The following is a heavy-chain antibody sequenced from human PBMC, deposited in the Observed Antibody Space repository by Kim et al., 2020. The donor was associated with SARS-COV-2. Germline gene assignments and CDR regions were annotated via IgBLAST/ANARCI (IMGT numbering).Heavy chain of an antibody. J-gene: IGHJ6*02. Sequence: GGSLRLSCAASGFTFSSYAMHWVRQAPGKGLEWVAVISYDGSNKYYADSVKGRFTISRDNSKNTLYLQMNSLRAEDTAVYYCARAFIAAAGTALISYGMDVWGQGTTVTVSS. V-gene: IGHV3-30-3*01. CDR2: ISYDGSNK. CDR1: GFTFSSYA. CDR3: ARAFIAAAGTALISYGMDV. D-gene: IGHD6-13*01.